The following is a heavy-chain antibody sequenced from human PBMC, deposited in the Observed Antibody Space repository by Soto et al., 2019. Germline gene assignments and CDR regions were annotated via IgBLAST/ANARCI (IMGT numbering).Heavy chain of an antibody. V-gene: IGHV3-48*01. Sequence: GGSLRLSCAASGFTFSSYNMNWVRQSPGKGLEWLSFISSSSSPIYYADSVKGRFTISRDNARNSLYLQMNSLRAEDTAVYYCARGCSGSCWFNYWGQGTLVTVSS. CDR3: ARGCSGSCWFNY. J-gene: IGHJ4*02. CDR2: ISSSSSPI. D-gene: IGHD2-15*01. CDR1: GFTFSSYN.